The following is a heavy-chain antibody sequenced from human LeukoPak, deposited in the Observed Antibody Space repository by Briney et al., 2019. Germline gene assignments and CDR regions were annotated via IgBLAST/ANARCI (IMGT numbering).Heavy chain of an antibody. CDR3: ARQIQLWLPPVY. CDR1: GYTFTSYW. CDR2: IYPGDSDT. V-gene: IGHV5-51*01. J-gene: IGHJ4*02. Sequence: GQSLTISCTGSGYTFTSYWIAWVRQMPGKGLEWMGIIYPGDSDTRYSPSFQGQVTISADKSISTAYLQWSSLKASDTAMCYCARQIQLWLPPVYWGQGTLVTVSS. D-gene: IGHD5-18*01.